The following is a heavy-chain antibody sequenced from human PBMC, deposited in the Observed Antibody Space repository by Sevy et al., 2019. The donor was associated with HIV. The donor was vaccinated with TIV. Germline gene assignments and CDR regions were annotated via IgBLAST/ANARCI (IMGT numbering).Heavy chain of an antibody. CDR2: IKQDAGQK. Sequence: GGSLRLSCAASGFTFSKYWMGWVRQAPGKGLEWVANIKQDAGQKNYVDSVKGRFTISRDNATNLRYLQMNSLRAEDTAVYFCARDDGNYYFHYWGQGTRVTVSS. J-gene: IGHJ4*02. CDR3: ARDDGNYYFHY. CDR1: GFTFSKYW. V-gene: IGHV3-7*01. D-gene: IGHD1-7*01.